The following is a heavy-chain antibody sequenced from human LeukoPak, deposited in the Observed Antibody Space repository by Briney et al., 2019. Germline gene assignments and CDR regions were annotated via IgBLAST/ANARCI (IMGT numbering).Heavy chain of an antibody. V-gene: IGHV1-69*05. CDR1: GGTFSSYA. CDR3: ERDGYYDYVWGSYRTNWFDP. D-gene: IGHD3-16*02. Sequence: GASVKVSCKASGGTFSSYAISWVRQAPGQGLEWMGGIIPIFGTANYAQKFQGRVTITTDESTRTAYRELSSLRSEDTAVYYCERDGYYDYVWGSYRTNWFDPWGQGTLVTVSS. CDR2: IIPIFGTA. J-gene: IGHJ5*02.